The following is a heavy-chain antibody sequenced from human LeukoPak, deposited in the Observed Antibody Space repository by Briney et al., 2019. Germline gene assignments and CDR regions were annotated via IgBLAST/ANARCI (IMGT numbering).Heavy chain of an antibody. D-gene: IGHD3-22*01. CDR1: GYTFTNYG. CDR2: ISADNGNT. Sequence: ASVKVSCKASGYTFTNYGISWVRQARGQGLEWMGSISADNGNTNYAQKLQGRVTMTTDTSTSTAYMELRSLRSDDTAVYFCARHRLHRIYYDTTGYYHDACDIWGQGTLVTVSS. J-gene: IGHJ3*02. CDR3: ARHRLHRIYYDTTGYYHDACDI. V-gene: IGHV1-18*01.